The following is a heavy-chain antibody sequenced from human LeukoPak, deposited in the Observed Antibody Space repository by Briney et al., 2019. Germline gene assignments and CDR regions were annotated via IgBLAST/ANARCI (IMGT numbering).Heavy chain of an antibody. V-gene: IGHV3-30*04. J-gene: IGHJ5*02. D-gene: IGHD5-18*01. CDR2: ISYDGSNK. Sequence: GGSLRLSCAASGFTFSSCAMHWVRQAPGKGLEWVAVISYDGSNKYYADSVKGRFTISRDNSKNTLYLQMNSLRAEDTAVYYCARDHELWPQVPWGQGTLVTVSS. CDR1: GFTFSSCA. CDR3: ARDHELWPQVP.